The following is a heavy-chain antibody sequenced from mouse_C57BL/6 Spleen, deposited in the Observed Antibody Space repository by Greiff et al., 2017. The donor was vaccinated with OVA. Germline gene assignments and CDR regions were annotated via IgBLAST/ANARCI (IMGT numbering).Heavy chain of an antibody. V-gene: IGHV1-9*01. J-gene: IGHJ3*01. Sequence: VQRVESGAELMKPGASVKLSCKASGYTFTGYWIEWVKQRPGHGLEWIGEIFPGSGSTNYNEKFKGQATFTADTASNTAYMQISSLTTEDSAIYDSARNGTRAYWGQGPLVTVAA. CDR1: GYTFTGYW. CDR2: IFPGSGST. CDR3: ARNGTRAY. D-gene: IGHD4-1*01.